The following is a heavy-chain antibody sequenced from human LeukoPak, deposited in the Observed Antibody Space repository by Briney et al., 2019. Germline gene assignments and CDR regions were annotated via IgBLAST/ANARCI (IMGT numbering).Heavy chain of an antibody. J-gene: IGHJ6*03. V-gene: IGHV3-21*01. CDR3: ARAPVYYYFYYMDV. Sequence: GGSLRLSCAASGFTFSSYGMTWVRQAPGKGLEWVSSISSSSSYIYYADSVKGRFTISRDNAKNSLYLQMNSLRAEDTAVYYCARAPVYYYFYYMDVWGEGTTVTISS. CDR1: GFTFSSYG. CDR2: ISSSSSYI.